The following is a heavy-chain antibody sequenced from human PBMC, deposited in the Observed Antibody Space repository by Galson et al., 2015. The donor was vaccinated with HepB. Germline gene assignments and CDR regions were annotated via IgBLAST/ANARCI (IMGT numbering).Heavy chain of an antibody. Sequence: SLRLSCAASGFTFSSYGMHWVRQAPGKGLEWVAVISYDGSNKYYADSVKGRFTISRDNSKNTLYLQMNSLRAEDTAVYYCAKDGTQYFDWFGVSFDYWGQGTLVTVSS. CDR1: GFTFSSYG. CDR3: AKDGTQYFDWFGVSFDY. V-gene: IGHV3-30*18. CDR2: ISYDGSNK. D-gene: IGHD3-9*01. J-gene: IGHJ4*02.